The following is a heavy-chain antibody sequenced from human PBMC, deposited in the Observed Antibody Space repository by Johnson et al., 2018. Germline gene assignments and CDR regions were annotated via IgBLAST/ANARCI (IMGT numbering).Heavy chain of an antibody. J-gene: IGHJ6*04. D-gene: IGHD1-1*01. V-gene: IGHV3-30*18. CDR1: GFTFSSYG. Sequence: VQLVQSGGGVVQPGRSLRLSCVASGFTFSSYGMHWVRQAPGKGLEWVAVISHDGSNKYYADSVKGRFTISRDNSKNTLYLQMNRLRAEDTAVYYCAKATQRAYYYYYGMDVWGKGTTVTVSS. CDR2: ISHDGSNK. CDR3: AKATQRAYYYYYGMDV.